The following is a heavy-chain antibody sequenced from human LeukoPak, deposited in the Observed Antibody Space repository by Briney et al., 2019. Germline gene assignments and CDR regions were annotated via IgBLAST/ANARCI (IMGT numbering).Heavy chain of an antibody. CDR1: GGPFSGYY. CDR3: ARRVRGGRNLVDP. J-gene: IGHJ5*02. Sequence: PSETLSLTCAVYGGPFSGYYWSWIRQPPGKGLEWIGEINHSGSTNYNPSLKSRVTISVDTSKNQFSLKLSSVTAADTAVYYCARRVRGGRNLVDPWGQGTLVPVSS. V-gene: IGHV4-34*01. D-gene: IGHD3-10*01. CDR2: INHSGST.